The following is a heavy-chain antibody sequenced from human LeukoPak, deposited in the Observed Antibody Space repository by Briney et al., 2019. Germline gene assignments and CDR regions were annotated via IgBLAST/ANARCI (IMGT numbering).Heavy chain of an antibody. Sequence: SETLSLTCTVSGGSISSSSFYWGWIRQPPGKGLEWIGSIYYSGSTYYNPSLKSRVTISVDTSKNQFSLKLSSVTAADTAVYYCARGRDVTAISPFDPWGQGTLVTVSS. CDR2: IYYSGST. CDR1: GGSISSSSFY. J-gene: IGHJ5*02. D-gene: IGHD2-21*02. CDR3: ARGRDVTAISPFDP. V-gene: IGHV4-39*01.